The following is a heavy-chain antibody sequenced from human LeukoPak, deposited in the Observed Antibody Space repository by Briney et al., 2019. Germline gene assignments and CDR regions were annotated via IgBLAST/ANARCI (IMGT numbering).Heavy chain of an antibody. Sequence: SETLSLTCTVSGGSISSNYWSWIRQPAGKGLEWTGRIYATGSTNYNPSLKSRITMSVDTSKNQLSLKLRSVTAADTAVYYCARVGVWFGELLGNWFDPWGQGTLVTVSS. D-gene: IGHD3-10*01. CDR3: ARVGVWFGELLGNWFDP. V-gene: IGHV4-4*07. J-gene: IGHJ5*02. CDR2: IYATGST. CDR1: GGSISSNY.